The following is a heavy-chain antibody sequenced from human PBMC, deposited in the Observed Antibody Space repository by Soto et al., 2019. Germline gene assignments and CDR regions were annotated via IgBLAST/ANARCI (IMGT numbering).Heavy chain of an antibody. CDR2: ISYSGST. J-gene: IGHJ4*02. D-gene: IGHD6-19*01. V-gene: IGHV4-39*01. Sequence: SETLSLTCTVSGDSMNSRNYYLGWIRQPPGKGLEWIGSISYSGSTYYNPALKSRLSISADTSKNQFSLKLSSVTAADTAVFYCARHDGFSSGWIFDYWGQGTLVTVSS. CDR1: GDSMNSRNYY. CDR3: ARHDGFSSGWIFDY.